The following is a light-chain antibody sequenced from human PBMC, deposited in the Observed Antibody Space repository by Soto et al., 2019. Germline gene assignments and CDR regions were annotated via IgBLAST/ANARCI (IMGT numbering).Light chain of an antibody. CDR3: QQRDNWPWT. Sequence: EIVLTQSPATLSLSPGERATLSCRASQSVRSNLAWYQHKPGQAPRLLIYDVSNRATGIPGRFSGSGFGTGFTLTISNVEPEDFAVYYCQQRDNWPWTFGQGAKVEIK. J-gene: IGKJ1*01. CDR2: DVS. CDR1: QSVRSN. V-gene: IGKV3-11*01.